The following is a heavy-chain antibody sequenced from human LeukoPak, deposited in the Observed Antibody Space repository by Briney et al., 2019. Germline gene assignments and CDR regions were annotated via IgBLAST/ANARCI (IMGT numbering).Heavy chain of an antibody. CDR1: GFSITDHY. V-gene: IGHV3-72*01. D-gene: IGHD4-17*01. CDR2: TRNKPNGYTT. CDR3: TRVRHGDYFDY. Sequence: VGSLRLSCAASGFSITDHYMDWVRQAPGKGLEWVARTRNKPNGYTTDYGTSVKGRFTVSRDDSENSLYLQMNSLKTEDTAVYYCTRVRHGDYFDYWGQGTLVTVSS. J-gene: IGHJ4*02.